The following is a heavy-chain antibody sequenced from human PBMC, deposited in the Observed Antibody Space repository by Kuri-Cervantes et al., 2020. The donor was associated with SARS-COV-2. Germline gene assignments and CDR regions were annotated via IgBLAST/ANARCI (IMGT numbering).Heavy chain of an antibody. Sequence: GESLKXXXSAXXXIFSSYAIHXVRQAPGKGXEYLXXITGXXGXXYYADSVKXRFTISRDNSRXXLYLXLRSLRPKDTXFYYCXXDTIXKSVPXKLFESWGQGTLVTVSS. J-gene: IGHJ4*02. CDR1: XXIFSSYA. V-gene: IGHV3-64D*08. D-gene: IGHD3-10*01. CDR2: ITGXXGXX. CDR3: XXDTIXKSVPXKLFES.